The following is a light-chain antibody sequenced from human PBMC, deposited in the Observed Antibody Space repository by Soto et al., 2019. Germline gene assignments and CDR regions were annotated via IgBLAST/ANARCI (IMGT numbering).Light chain of an antibody. CDR1: QTITSTH. Sequence: EIVLTQSPGTLSLFPGERATLSCRASQTITSTHLAWYQQKPGQAPRLLIYGVSNRASGFPDRFSGSGSGTDFTLTISGLEPDDFAVYYCQRYGASPRTFGQGTKVEI. CDR3: QRYGASPRT. CDR2: GVS. V-gene: IGKV3-20*01. J-gene: IGKJ1*01.